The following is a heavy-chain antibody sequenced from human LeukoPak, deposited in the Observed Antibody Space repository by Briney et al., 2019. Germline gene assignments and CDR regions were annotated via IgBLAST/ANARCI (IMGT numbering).Heavy chain of an antibody. CDR3: ARGSRRLCSGGSCYSTDWFDP. J-gene: IGHJ5*02. D-gene: IGHD2-15*01. Sequence: SQTLSLTCTVSGGPISSASYYWSWIRQPAGKGLEWIGHIYTSGSTSYNPSLKSRVTMSVDTSKNQFSLKLSSVTAADTAVYYCARGSRRLCSGGSCYSTDWFDPWGQGTLVTVSS. CDR2: IYTSGST. CDR1: GGPISSASYY. V-gene: IGHV4-61*09.